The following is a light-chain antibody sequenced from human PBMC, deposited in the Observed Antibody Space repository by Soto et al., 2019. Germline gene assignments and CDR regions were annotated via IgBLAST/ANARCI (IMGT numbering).Light chain of an antibody. V-gene: IGKV1-5*01. J-gene: IGKJ1*01. Sequence: DIQMTQSPSTLSASAGERVTITCRASQSVSNWLAWYQQKPGKAPKLLIYDVSSLESGVPSRFSGSGSGTEFILTISSLQPDDFATYSCQQYDSYSWTFDQGTKVDIK. CDR1: QSVSNW. CDR3: QQYDSYSWT. CDR2: DVS.